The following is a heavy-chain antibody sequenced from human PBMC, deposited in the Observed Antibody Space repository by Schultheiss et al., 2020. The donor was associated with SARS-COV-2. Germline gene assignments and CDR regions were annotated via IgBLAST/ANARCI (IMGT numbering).Heavy chain of an antibody. CDR3: ASQGTQYYYYYGMDV. CDR2: IYHSGST. Sequence: SETLSLTCAVSGYSISSGYYWGWIRQPPGKGLEWIGEIYHSGSTNYNPSLKSRVTISVDKSKNQFSLKLSSVTAADTAVYYCASQGTQYYYYYGMDVWGQGTTVTVSS. V-gene: IGHV4-38-2*01. CDR1: GYSISSGYY. D-gene: IGHD1-1*01. J-gene: IGHJ6*02.